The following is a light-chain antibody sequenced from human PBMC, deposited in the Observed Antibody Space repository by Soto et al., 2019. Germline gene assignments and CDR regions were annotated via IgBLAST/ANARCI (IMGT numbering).Light chain of an antibody. Sequence: IVLTQSPGTLSLSPWERTTLSCRASQSVSSNFLDWYQQKPGQAPRLLIYGASTRATGIPDRFSGSGSGTDFTLPISRLVPEDFAVYYCQQYDTSPRTFGQGTKVDIK. J-gene: IGKJ1*01. CDR1: QSVSSNF. V-gene: IGKV3-20*01. CDR3: QQYDTSPRT. CDR2: GAS.